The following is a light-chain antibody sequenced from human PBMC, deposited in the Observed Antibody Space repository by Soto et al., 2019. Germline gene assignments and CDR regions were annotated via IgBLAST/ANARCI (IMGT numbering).Light chain of an antibody. CDR3: QQYGSSLFT. Sequence: EIVMTQSPVTLSVSPGERATLSCRASQSVSRNLAWYQQKPGQAPRLLIYGASSRATGIPDRFSGSGSGTDFTLTISRLEPEDFAVYYCQQYGSSLFTFGQGTRLEN. CDR2: GAS. CDR1: QSVSRN. J-gene: IGKJ5*01. V-gene: IGKV3-20*01.